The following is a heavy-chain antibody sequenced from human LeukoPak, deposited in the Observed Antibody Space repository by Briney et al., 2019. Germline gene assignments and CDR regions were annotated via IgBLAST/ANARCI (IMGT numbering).Heavy chain of an antibody. J-gene: IGHJ4*02. V-gene: IGHV3-23*01. D-gene: IGHD2-2*01. CDR2: ISGSGGST. CDR1: GFTFSSYA. Sequence: PGGSLRLSCAASGFTFSSYAMSWVRQAAGKGLEWGSAISGSGGSTYYADSVKGRFTISRDNSKNTLYLQMNSLRAEDTAVYYCAKGYCSSTSCLDYFDYWGQGTLVTVSS. CDR3: AKGYCSSTSCLDYFDY.